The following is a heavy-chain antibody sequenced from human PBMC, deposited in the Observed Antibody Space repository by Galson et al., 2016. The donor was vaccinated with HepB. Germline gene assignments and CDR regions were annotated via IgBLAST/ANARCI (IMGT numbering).Heavy chain of an antibody. CDR3: ARDQAGTGVGGFMDV. CDR1: GGSIRSGGHY. Sequence: TLSLTCTVSGGSIRSGGHYWSWIRQHPGKGLEWIGYIYYSGSTYYNPSLKSRVTISVDTSKNQFSLKLSSVTAADTAGYYCARDQAGTGVGGFMDVWGKGTTVTVSP. V-gene: IGHV4-31*03. D-gene: IGHD7-27*01. CDR2: IYYSGST. J-gene: IGHJ6*04.